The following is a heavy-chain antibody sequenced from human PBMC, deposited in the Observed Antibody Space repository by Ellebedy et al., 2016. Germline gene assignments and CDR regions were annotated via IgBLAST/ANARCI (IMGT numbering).Heavy chain of an antibody. V-gene: IGHV3-23*01. CDR3: VKGASSGSWVTMEY. Sequence: GESLKISCAASGFTLNTYAMTWIRQAAGEGLEWVSAITGDTGTTYYADSVKGRFTISRDISRNTPYLQMNSLRVEDTALYYCVKGASSGSWVTMEYWGQGALVTVSS. D-gene: IGHD6-13*01. CDR1: GFTLNTYA. J-gene: IGHJ4*02. CDR2: ITGDTGTT.